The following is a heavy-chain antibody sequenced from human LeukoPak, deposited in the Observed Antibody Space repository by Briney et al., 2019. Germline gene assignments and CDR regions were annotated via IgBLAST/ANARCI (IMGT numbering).Heavy chain of an antibody. CDR2: INPNSGGT. V-gene: IGHV1-2*06. Sequence: ASVKVSCKASGYTYTGYYMHWVRQAPGQGLEWMGRINPNSGGTNYAQKFQGRVTMTRDTSISTAYMELSRLRSDDTAVYYCARDYYYDSSGYYTYYFDYWGQGTQVTVSS. D-gene: IGHD3-22*01. J-gene: IGHJ4*02. CDR3: ARDYYYDSSGYYTYYFDY. CDR1: GYTYTGYY.